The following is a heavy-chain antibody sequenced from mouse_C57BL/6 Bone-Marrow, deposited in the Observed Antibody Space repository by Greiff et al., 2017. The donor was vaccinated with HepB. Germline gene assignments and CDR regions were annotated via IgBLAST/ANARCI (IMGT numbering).Heavy chain of an antibody. CDR3: ARWREGYYGWYFDV. J-gene: IGHJ1*03. CDR2: INPSNGGT. Sequence: QVQLQQPGTELVKPGASVKLSCKASGYTFTSYWMHWVKQRPGQGLEWIGNINPSNGGTNYNEKFKSKATLTVDKSSSTAYMQLSSLTSEDSAVYYCARWREGYYGWYFDVWGTGTTVTVSS. D-gene: IGHD1-1*01. V-gene: IGHV1-53*01. CDR1: GYTFTSYW.